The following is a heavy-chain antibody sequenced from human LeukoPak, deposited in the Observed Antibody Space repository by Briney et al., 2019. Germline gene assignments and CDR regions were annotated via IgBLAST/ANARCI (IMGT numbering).Heavy chain of an antibody. D-gene: IGHD3-22*01. CDR3: ARDGQDDSSGYYLDYYYGMDV. CDR1: GFTFSSYS. J-gene: IGHJ6*02. CDR2: ISSSSSYI. V-gene: IGHV3-21*01. Sequence: GGSLRLSCAASGFTFSSYSMNWVRQAPGKGLEWVSSISSSSSYIYYADSVKGRFTISRDNAKNSLYLQMNNLRAEDTTVYYCARDGQDDSSGYYLDYYYGMDVWGQGTTVTVSS.